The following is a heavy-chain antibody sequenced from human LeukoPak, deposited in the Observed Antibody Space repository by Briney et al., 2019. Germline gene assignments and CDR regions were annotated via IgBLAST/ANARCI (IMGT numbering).Heavy chain of an antibody. V-gene: IGHV3-21*01. CDR2: ISSSSSYI. CDR3: ARMEGATEDFDY. J-gene: IGHJ4*02. D-gene: IGHD1-26*01. Sequence: GGSLRLSCAASGFTFSSYSMIWVRQAPGKGLEWVSSISSSSSYIYYADSVKGRFTISRDNAKNSLYLQMNSLRAEDTAVYYCARMEGATEDFDYWGQGTLVTVSS. CDR1: GFTFSSYS.